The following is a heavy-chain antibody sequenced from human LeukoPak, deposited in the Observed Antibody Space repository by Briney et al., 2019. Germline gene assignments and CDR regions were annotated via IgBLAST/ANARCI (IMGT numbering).Heavy chain of an antibody. CDR1: GFTFDDYA. D-gene: IGHD3-22*01. J-gene: IGHJ4*02. Sequence: PGGSLRLSCAASGFTFDDYAMHWVRQAPGKGLEWVSLISGDGGSTYYADSVKGRFTISRDNSKNSLYLQMNSLRTEDTALYYCAKDYYDSSGYYYPAFDYWGQGTLVTVSS. CDR2: ISGDGGST. CDR3: AKDYYDSSGYYYPAFDY. V-gene: IGHV3-43*02.